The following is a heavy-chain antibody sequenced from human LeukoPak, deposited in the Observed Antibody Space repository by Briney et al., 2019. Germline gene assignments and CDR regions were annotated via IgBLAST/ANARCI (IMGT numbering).Heavy chain of an antibody. J-gene: IGHJ4*02. CDR2: ICCDGSKK. CDR1: GFTFNHYG. CDR3: ARDAQRGFDSTTSLEY. V-gene: IGHV3-33*01. Sequence: XGSLRLSCAASGFTFNHYGMHRVRQAPGKGLEWVAVICCDGSKKYYAGSVKGRFTISRDNSRKTVYRQMNSLSPEDTGVYYCARDAQRGFDSTTSLEYWGQGTPVTVST. D-gene: IGHD3-9*01.